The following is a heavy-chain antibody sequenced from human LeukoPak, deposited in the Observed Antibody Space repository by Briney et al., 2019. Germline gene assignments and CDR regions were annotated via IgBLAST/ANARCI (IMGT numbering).Heavy chain of an antibody. D-gene: IGHD4-17*01. Sequence: PSETLSLTCTVSGGSISSSSYYWGWVRQPPGKGLEWIGRIYTSGRTNYNPSLKSRVTISVDTSKNQFSLKLNSVTAADTAVYYCVSLGERGYGDYPDAFDIWGQGTMVTVSS. CDR3: VSLGERGYGDYPDAFDI. J-gene: IGHJ3*02. CDR2: IYTSGRT. CDR1: GGSISSSSYY. V-gene: IGHV4-39*07.